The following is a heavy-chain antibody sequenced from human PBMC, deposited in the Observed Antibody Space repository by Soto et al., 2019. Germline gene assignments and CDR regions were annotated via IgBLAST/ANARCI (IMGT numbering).Heavy chain of an antibody. J-gene: IGHJ4*02. CDR2: INPSGGST. D-gene: IGHD5-12*01. V-gene: IGHV1-46*01. Sequence: GASVKVSCKASGYTFTSYYMHWVRQAPGQGLEWMGIINPSGGSTSYAQKFQGRVTMTRDTSTSTVYMELSSLRSEDTAVYYCARDAVPRDGYNAHFDYWGQGTLVTVSS. CDR1: GYTFTSYY. CDR3: ARDAVPRDGYNAHFDY.